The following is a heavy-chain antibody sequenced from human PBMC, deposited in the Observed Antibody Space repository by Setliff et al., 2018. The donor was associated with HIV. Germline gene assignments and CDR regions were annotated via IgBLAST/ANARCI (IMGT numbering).Heavy chain of an antibody. CDR3: ARGAPYGSGRHRWNY. D-gene: IGHD3-10*01. V-gene: IGHV4-39*07. J-gene: IGHJ4*02. Sequence: SETLSLTCNVSGVSMSTTSYYWGWIRQPPGKGLEWIASIYYSGTTYYNPSLRCRVTISIDTSKNQLFLKLTSVPAADTPVYYCARGAPYGSGRHRWNYWGQGTLVTVSS. CDR1: GVSMSTTSYY. CDR2: IYYSGTT.